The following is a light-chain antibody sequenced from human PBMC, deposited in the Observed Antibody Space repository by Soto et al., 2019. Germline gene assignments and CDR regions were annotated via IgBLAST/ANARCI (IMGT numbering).Light chain of an antibody. Sequence: EIVLTQSPATLSLSPWERATLSCMATQSVRISLSCYQQHPVQAPMLLIYDASMMSTFIPAMFIGSCSGTDFPPTSSRLEPNDFAIYYCQQRSSWPWTFGQGTKVDIK. CDR2: DAS. CDR1: QSVRIS. V-gene: IGKV3-11*01. CDR3: QQRSSWPWT. J-gene: IGKJ1*01.